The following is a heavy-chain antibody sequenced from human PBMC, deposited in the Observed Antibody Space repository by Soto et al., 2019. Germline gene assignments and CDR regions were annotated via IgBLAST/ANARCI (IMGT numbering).Heavy chain of an antibody. CDR3: AMFIMVGGWFHSNYYHGMEV. Sequence: QVQLVQSGAEVKKPGASVTVSCKTSGYTFSNYGINWVRQAPGQGLEWMGWISGYNGNTNYAQTGNGRVTMTTDTSTGTVYMVLRSLESDDTAIYYCAMFIMVGGWFHSNYYHGMEVWGQGTTVTVSS. D-gene: IGHD6-19*01. CDR2: ISGYNGNT. CDR1: GYTFSNYG. J-gene: IGHJ6*02. V-gene: IGHV1-18*01.